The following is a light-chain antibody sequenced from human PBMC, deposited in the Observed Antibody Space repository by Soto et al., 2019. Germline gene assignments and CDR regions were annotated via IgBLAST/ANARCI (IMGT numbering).Light chain of an antibody. Sequence: EIVLTQSPATLSVSPGERSTLSCRASQSISINLAWYQQKLGQAPRLLIYGASTRATDIPARFSGSGSGTEFTLTISSLQSEDYATYYCHQYDSWPPYTFGQGTKVDIK. CDR1: QSISIN. CDR2: GAS. J-gene: IGKJ2*01. V-gene: IGKV3-15*01. CDR3: HQYDSWPPYT.